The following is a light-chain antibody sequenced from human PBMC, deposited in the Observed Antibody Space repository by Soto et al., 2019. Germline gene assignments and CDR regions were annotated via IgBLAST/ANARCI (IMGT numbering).Light chain of an antibody. CDR1: QSISSN. CDR3: HQYNSWPPGT. V-gene: IGKV3-15*01. Sequence: ELVMTQSPETLSVSPGSSATLSGRALQSISSNYLAWYQQKPGQAPRLLIYRASTRATGIPDRFSGSGSGTEFTLTISSLQSEDFALYYCHQYNSWPPGTFGQGTQLDIK. J-gene: IGKJ2*01. CDR2: RAS.